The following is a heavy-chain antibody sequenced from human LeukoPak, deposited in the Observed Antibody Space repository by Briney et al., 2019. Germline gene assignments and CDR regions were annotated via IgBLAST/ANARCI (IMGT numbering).Heavy chain of an antibody. CDR2: ISYDGSNK. V-gene: IGHV3-30*18. Sequence: PGRSLRLSCAASGFTFSSYGMHWVRQAPGKGLEWVAVISYDGSNKYYADSVKGRFTTSRDNSKNTLYLQMNSLRAEDTAVYYCAKDLDYDSSGFFDYWGQGTLVTVSS. D-gene: IGHD3-22*01. J-gene: IGHJ4*02. CDR1: GFTFSSYG. CDR3: AKDLDYDSSGFFDY.